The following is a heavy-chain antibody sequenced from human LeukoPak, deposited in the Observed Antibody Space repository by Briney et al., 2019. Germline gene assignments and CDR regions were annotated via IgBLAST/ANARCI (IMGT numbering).Heavy chain of an antibody. V-gene: IGHV1-2*06. CDR2: LNPNSGGT. CDR1: GYTFTDYF. Sequence: ASVKVSCKASGYTFTDYFIHWVRQAPGQGLEWMGRLNPNSGGTNYAQKFQGRVTMTRDTSISTAHMELIRLRSDDTAVYYCARDFERPDYWGQGTLVTVSS. CDR3: ARDFERPDY. J-gene: IGHJ4*02.